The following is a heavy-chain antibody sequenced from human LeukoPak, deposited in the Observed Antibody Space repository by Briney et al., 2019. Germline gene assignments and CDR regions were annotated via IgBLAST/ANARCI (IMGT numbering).Heavy chain of an antibody. J-gene: IGHJ4*02. Sequence: GGSLRLSCVASGFTFSDYAMSWVRQAPGKGLEWVSAISGSGGSTYYADSVKGRFTISRDNSKNTLYLQMNSLRAEDTAVYYCAKLAGQWQPMYYFDYWGQGTLVTVSS. CDR3: AKLAGQWQPMYYFDY. V-gene: IGHV3-23*01. CDR2: ISGSGGST. D-gene: IGHD6-19*01. CDR1: GFTFSDYA.